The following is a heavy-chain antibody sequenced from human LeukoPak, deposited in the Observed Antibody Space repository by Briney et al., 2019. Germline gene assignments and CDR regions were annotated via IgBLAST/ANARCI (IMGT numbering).Heavy chain of an antibody. D-gene: IGHD3-10*01. J-gene: IGHJ6*03. CDR1: GGSISSSSYY. V-gene: IGHV4-39*07. CDR2: IYYSGST. CDR3: ARDFMVRGLYYYYMDV. Sequence: SETLSLTCTVSGGSISSSSYYWGWIRQPPGKGLEWIGSIYYSGSTYYNPSLKSRVTTSVDTSKNQFSLKLSSVTAADTAVYYCARDFMVRGLYYYYMDVWGKGTTVTVSS.